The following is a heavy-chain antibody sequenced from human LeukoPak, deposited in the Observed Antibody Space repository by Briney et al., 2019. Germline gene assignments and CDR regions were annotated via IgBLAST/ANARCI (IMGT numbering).Heavy chain of an antibody. Sequence: SETLSLTCTVSGGSTSSSSYYWGWIRQPPGKGLEWIGSIYYSGSTYYNPSLKSRVTISVDTSKNQFSLMPTSVTAADTAVYYCARSPDSDRLDYWGQGTLVTVSS. D-gene: IGHD3-22*01. CDR3: ARSPDSDRLDY. V-gene: IGHV4-39*07. J-gene: IGHJ4*02. CDR1: GGSTSSSSYY. CDR2: IYYSGST.